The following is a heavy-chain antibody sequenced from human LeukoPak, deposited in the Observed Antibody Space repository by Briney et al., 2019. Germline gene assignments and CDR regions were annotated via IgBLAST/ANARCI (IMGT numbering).Heavy chain of an antibody. CDR2: TYYNSKWIC. V-gene: IGHV6-1*01. CDR1: GDSVSSNSAA. Sequence: TLSLNCAISGDSVSSNSAAWNWIRQSPSRGLEWLGRTYYNSKWICDYAESVKSRITINPDTSKNQFSLQLNSVTPGDTAVYYCASQRPPHYTAMGDWGQGILVTVSS. J-gene: IGHJ4*02. D-gene: IGHD5-18*01. CDR3: ASQRPPHYTAMGD.